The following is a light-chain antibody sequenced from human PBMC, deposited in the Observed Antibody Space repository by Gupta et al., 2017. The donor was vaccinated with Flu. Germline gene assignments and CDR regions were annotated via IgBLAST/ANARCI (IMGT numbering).Light chain of an antibody. CDR2: DVT. CDR1: SSDDLTYNY. Sequence: QSALTQPASVSGSPGQSITISCTGTSSDDLTYNYVSWYQHHPGKAPNLMIYDVTYRPSGVSNRFSGSKSGNTASLTISGLQPEDEADYSCSSYTGSTVLFGGGTRLTVL. J-gene: IGLJ2*01. CDR3: SSYTGSTVL. V-gene: IGLV2-14*03.